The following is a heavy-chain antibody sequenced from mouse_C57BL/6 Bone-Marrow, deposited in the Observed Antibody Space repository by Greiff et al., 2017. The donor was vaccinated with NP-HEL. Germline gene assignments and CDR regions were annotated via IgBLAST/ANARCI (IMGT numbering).Heavy chain of an antibody. CDR1: GYTFTSYW. V-gene: IGHV1-69*01. D-gene: IGHD2-5*01. CDR3: ATPSNYAPFAD. J-gene: IGHJ3*01. Sequence: VQLQQPGAELVMPGASVKLSCKASGYTFTSYWMHWVKQRPGQGLEWIGEIDPSDSYTNYNQKFKGKSTLTVDKSSSTAYMQLSSLTSEDSAVYDCATPSNYAPFADWGQGTLVTVSA. CDR2: IDPSDSYT.